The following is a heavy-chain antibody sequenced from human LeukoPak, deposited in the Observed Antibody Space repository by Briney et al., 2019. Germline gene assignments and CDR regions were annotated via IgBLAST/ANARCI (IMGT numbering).Heavy chain of an antibody. CDR3: AKSGNADLPYYMDV. CDR2: ISWNSGSI. J-gene: IGHJ6*03. CDR1: GFTFDDYA. Sequence: GGSLRLSCAASGFTFDDYAMHWVRQAPGKGLEWVSGISWNSGSIGYADSVKGRFTISRDNAKNSLYLQMNSLRAEDTALYYCAKSGNADLPYYMDVWGKGTTVTVSS. V-gene: IGHV3-9*01. D-gene: IGHD4-23*01.